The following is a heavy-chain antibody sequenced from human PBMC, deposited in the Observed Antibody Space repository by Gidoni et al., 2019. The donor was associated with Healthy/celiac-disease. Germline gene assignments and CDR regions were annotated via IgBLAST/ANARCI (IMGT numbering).Heavy chain of an antibody. CDR1: GGSISSSSYY. J-gene: IGHJ4*02. V-gene: IGHV4-39*01. CDR2: IYYSGST. CDR3: ARHVRGEGPLSSSSPADY. D-gene: IGHD6-13*01. Sequence: QLQLQESGPGLVKPSETLSLTCTVSGGSISSSSYYWGWIRQHPGKGLEWIGSIYYSGSTYYNPSLKSRVTISVDTSKNQFSLKLSSVTAADTAVYHCARHVRGEGPLSSSSPADYWGQGTLVTVSS.